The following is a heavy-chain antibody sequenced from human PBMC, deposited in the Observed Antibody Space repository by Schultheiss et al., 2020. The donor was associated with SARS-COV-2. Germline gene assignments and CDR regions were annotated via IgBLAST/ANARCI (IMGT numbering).Heavy chain of an antibody. V-gene: IGHV1-24*01. J-gene: IGHJ4*02. CDR1: GYTLTELS. CDR3: ARGRVVAAHFFDY. CDR2: FDPEDGET. D-gene: IGHD2-15*01. Sequence: ASVKVSCKVSGYTLTELSMHWVRQAPGKGLEWMGGFDPEDGETIYAQKFQGRVTMTEDTSTSTAYMDLRNLGSDDTAVYYCARGRVVAAHFFDYWGQGTLVTVSS.